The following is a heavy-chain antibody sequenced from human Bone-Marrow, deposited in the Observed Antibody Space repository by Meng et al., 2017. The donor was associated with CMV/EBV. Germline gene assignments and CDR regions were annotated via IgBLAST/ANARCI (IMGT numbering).Heavy chain of an antibody. CDR3: ARRYCSSTSCLIDY. D-gene: IGHD2-2*01. CDR1: GGSISSGDYY. V-gene: IGHV3-11*04. Sequence: GGSLRLSCTVSGGSISSGDYYWSWIRQAPGKGLEWVSHISTSGKTIYYADSVKGRFTISRDNAKNSLYLQLNSLRAEDTAVYYCARRYCSSTSCLIDYWGQGTLVTVSS. J-gene: IGHJ4*02. CDR2: ISTSGKTI.